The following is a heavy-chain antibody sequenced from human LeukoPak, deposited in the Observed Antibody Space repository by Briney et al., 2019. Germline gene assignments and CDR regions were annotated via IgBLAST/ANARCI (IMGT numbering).Heavy chain of an antibody. CDR1: GYTFSNYD. CDR2: INPSGGST. D-gene: IGHD2-15*01. V-gene: IGHV1-46*01. J-gene: IGHJ6*03. Sequence: ASVKVSCKASGYTFSNYDINWVRQAPGQGLEWMGIINPSGGSTSYAQKFQGRVTMTRDTSTSTVYMELSSLRSEDTAVYYCASTPGRQDYYYYMDVWGKGTTVTVSS. CDR3: ASTPGRQDYYYYMDV.